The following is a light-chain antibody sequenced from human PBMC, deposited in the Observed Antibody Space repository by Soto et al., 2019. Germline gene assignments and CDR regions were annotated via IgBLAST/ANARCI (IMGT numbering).Light chain of an antibody. CDR3: FSHRSGDSHV. V-gene: IGLV2-14*01. CDR2: GVT. Sequence: QSVLTQPASVSGSPGQSITISCTGTSSDIGAYNYVSWYQQYPGKAPKLMIYGVTNWPSGVSNRFSGSKTGNTASLTISGLQAEDEADYYCFSHRSGDSHVFGTGTKLTVL. CDR1: SSDIGAYNY. J-gene: IGLJ1*01.